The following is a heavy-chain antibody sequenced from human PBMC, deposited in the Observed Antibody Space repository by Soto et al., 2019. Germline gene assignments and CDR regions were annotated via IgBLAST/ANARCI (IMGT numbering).Heavy chain of an antibody. D-gene: IGHD5-18*01. V-gene: IGHV1-46*01. CDR3: ARIHPHKGGMDV. CDR1: GYTFTSYY. J-gene: IGHJ6*01. CDR2: INPSGGST. Sequence: QVQLVQSGAEVKKPGASVKVSCKASGYTFTSYYMHWVRQAPGQGLEWMGIINPSGGSTSYAQKFPGGVTMTRDTATSTVCMELSSLRSEDTAVYYGARIHPHKGGMDVWGQGTTVTVSS.